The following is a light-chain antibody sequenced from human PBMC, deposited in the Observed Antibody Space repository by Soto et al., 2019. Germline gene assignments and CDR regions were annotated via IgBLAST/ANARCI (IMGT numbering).Light chain of an antibody. CDR2: DVT. CDR1: SSDVGGYNY. Sequence: QSALTQPASVSGSPGQSITISCTGTSSDVGGYNYVSWYQQYPGKAPKLMIYDVTNRPSGVSNRFSGSKSGNTASLTISGLLAEDEADYYCSSYTSSSTMVFGGGTKLTVL. V-gene: IGLV2-14*03. J-gene: IGLJ2*01. CDR3: SSYTSSSTMV.